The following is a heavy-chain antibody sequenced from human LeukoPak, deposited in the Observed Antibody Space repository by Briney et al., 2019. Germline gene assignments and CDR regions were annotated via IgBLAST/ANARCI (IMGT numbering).Heavy chain of an antibody. CDR1: GGSISSSSYY. CDR2: IYYSGST. Sequence: PSETLSLTCTVSGGSISSSSYYWGWIRQPPGKGLEWIGSIYYSGSTYYNPSLKSRVTISVDTSKNQFSLKLSSVTAADTAVYYCASGTAVVVTASNFDYWGQGTLVTVSS. V-gene: IGHV4-39*07. J-gene: IGHJ4*02. CDR3: ASGTAVVVTASNFDY. D-gene: IGHD2-21*02.